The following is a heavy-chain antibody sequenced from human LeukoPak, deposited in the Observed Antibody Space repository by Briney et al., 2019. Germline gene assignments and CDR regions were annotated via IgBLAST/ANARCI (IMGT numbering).Heavy chain of an antibody. V-gene: IGHV3-23*01. D-gene: IGHD4-23*01. J-gene: IGHJ4*02. CDR2: ITDGGGST. Sequence: PGGSLRLSCAASGFTFSTYAMSWVRRTPGRGLEWVSAITDGGGSTYYADSVKGRFTISRDNSKNTLYLQMNSLRAEDTAVYYCAKDPPIVRWSFDYWGQGTLVTVSS. CDR3: AKDPPIVRWSFDY. CDR1: GFTFSTYA.